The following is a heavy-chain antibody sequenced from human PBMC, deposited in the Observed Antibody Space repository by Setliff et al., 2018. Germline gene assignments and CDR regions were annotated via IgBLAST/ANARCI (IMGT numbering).Heavy chain of an antibody. V-gene: IGHV1-18*01. CDR3: ARDRSNIVVVPSGAKFDP. CDR1: GYTFTSYG. Sequence: ASVKVSCKASGYTFTSYGISWLRQAPGQGLEWMGWISANNGYMVFAQNLQGRIIMTTDTSTSTAYMELRSLRPDDTAVYYCARDRSNIVVVPSGAKFDPWGQGTLVTVSS. CDR2: ISANNGYM. D-gene: IGHD2-2*01. J-gene: IGHJ5*02.